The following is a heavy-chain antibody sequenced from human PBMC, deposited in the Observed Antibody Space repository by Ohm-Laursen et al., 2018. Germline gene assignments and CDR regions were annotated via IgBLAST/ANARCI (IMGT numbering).Heavy chain of an antibody. CDR3: ASLGYCSGGSCLWAFDI. Sequence: FLRLSCTASGFTFSSYAMSWVRQAPGKGLEWVSAISGSGGSTYYADSVKGRFTISRDNSKNTLFLQMSSLRAEDTAVYYCASLGYCSGGSCLWAFDIWGQGTMVTVSS. V-gene: IGHV3-23*01. D-gene: IGHD2-15*01. CDR2: ISGSGGST. CDR1: GFTFSSYA. J-gene: IGHJ3*02.